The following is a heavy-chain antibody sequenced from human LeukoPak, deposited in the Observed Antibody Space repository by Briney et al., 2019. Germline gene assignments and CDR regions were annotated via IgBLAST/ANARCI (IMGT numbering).Heavy chain of an antibody. CDR3: ARWASAMDD. J-gene: IGHJ6*03. V-gene: IGHV3-64*01. CDR1: GFTFSSYA. Sequence: GGSLRLSCAGSGFTFSSYAMHWVRQPPGKVLEYVSAISTDGGSTFYANSVKGRFTISRDNSKNTLYLQMGSLRAEDMGVYYCARWASAMDDWGKGTMVTVSS. CDR2: ISTDGGST.